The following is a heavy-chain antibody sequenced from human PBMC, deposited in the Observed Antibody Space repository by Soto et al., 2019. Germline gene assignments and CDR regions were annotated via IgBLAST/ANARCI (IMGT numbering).Heavy chain of an antibody. CDR2: IIPIFGTA. CDR3: ARGAGDSYGPSWYFDL. CDR1: GGTFSSYA. J-gene: IGHJ2*01. V-gene: IGHV1-69*13. Sequence: SVKVSCKASGGTFSSYAISWVRQAPGQGLEWMGGIIPIFGTANYAQKFQGRVTITADESTSTAYMELSSLRSEDTAVYYCARGAGDSYGPSWYFDLWGRGTLVTVSS. D-gene: IGHD5-18*01.